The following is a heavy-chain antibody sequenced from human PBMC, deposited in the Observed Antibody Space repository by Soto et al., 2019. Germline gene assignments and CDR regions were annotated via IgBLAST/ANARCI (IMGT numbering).Heavy chain of an antibody. V-gene: IGHV3-30-3*01. J-gene: IGHJ6*02. CDR3: ARDSLYSSSWYYWDYYYYGMDV. CDR2: ISYDGSNK. D-gene: IGHD6-13*01. Sequence: QVQLVESGGGVVQPGRSLRLSCAASGFTFSSYAMHWVRQAPGKGLEWVAVISYDGSNKYYADSVKGRFTISRDNSKNTLYLQMNSLRAEDTAVYYCARDSLYSSSWYYWDYYYYGMDVWGQGTTVTVSS. CDR1: GFTFSSYA.